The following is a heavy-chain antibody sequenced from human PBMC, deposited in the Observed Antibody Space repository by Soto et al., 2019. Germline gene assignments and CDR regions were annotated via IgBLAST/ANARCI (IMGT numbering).Heavy chain of an antibody. CDR3: ARDKPIEGAQEDAFDI. CDR1: GGTFSSYT. Sequence: ASVKVSCKASGGTFSSYTISWVRQAPGQGLEWMGRIIPILGIANYAQKFQGRVTITADKSTSTAYMELSSLRSEDTAVYYCARDKPIEGAQEDAFDIWGQGTMVTVSS. V-gene: IGHV1-69*04. CDR2: IIPILGIA. J-gene: IGHJ3*02.